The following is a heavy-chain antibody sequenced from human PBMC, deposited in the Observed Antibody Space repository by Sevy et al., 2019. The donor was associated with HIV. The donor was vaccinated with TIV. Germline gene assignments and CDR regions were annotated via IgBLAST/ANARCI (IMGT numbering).Heavy chain of an antibody. CDR2: ISNDGSDK. J-gene: IGHJ4*02. V-gene: IGHV3-30-3*01. CDR3: TRGGLYLSVIYRDY. CDR1: GFTFSRYA. Sequence: GGSLRLSCVASGFTFSRYAMHWVRQAPGKGLEWVALISNDGSDKYYADSVNGRFTISRDNSKNTLYMQMSTLRAEETAVYFCTRGGLYLSVIYRDYWGQGTLVTVSS. D-gene: IGHD3-16*02.